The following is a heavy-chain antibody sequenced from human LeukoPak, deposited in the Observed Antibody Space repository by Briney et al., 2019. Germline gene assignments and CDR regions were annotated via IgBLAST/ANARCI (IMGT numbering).Heavy chain of an antibody. V-gene: IGHV3-23*01. D-gene: IGHD6-13*01. CDR2: ISGTT. CDR3: AKVRWQQLATFDF. Sequence: GGSLRLSCAASGFTFSNYAMTWVRQAPGKGLEWVSAISGTTYYADSVKGRFTISRDNSKNTLYLQVNSLRAEDTAVYYCAKVRWQQLATFDFWGQGTLVTVSS. CDR1: GFTFSNYA. J-gene: IGHJ4*02.